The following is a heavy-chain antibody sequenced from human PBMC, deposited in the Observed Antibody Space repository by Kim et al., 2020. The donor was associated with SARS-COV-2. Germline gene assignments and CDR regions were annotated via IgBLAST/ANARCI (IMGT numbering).Heavy chain of an antibody. CDR2: IRSKANSYAT. V-gene: IGHV3-73*01. CDR1: GFTFSDSA. Sequence: GGSLRLSCAASGFTFSDSAMYWVRQASGKGLELVGRIRSKANSYATAYDVSVKGRFIISRDDSKNTAYLQMNSLKTEDTAIYYCTRVPPYSNSWRDAFD. CDR3: TRVPPYSNSWRDAFD. J-gene: IGHJ3*02. D-gene: IGHD6-13*01.